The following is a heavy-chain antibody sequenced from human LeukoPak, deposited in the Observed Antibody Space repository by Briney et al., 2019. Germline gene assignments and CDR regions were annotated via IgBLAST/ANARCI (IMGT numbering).Heavy chain of an antibody. V-gene: IGHV3-74*01. D-gene: IGHD3-9*01. J-gene: IGHJ4*02. CDR1: GFIFSSCA. Sequence: PGGSLRLSCAASGFIFSSCAMTWVRQAPGKGLVWVSRTSSDGSSTSFADAVKGRFSISRDNAKNTLYLQMNSLRVEDTAVYYCATILTGYPNWGQGTLVTVSS. CDR3: ATILTGYPN. CDR2: TSSDGSST.